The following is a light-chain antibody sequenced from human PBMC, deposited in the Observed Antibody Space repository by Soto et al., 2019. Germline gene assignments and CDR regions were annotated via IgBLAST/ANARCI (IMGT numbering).Light chain of an antibody. CDR3: QQRGNWPIT. V-gene: IGKV3-11*01. CDR1: QSINYY. J-gene: IGKJ5*01. CDR2: DAS. Sequence: EIVLTQSPATLSLSPGEIATLSCRASQSINYYLAWYQQKPGQAPRLLIYDASNRAAGIPARFSGSGSGSDFTLTISSLEAEDFAVYYCQQRGNWPITFGEGTRLEIK.